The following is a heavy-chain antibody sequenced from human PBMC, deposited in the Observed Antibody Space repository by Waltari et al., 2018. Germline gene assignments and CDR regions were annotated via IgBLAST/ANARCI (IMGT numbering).Heavy chain of an antibody. D-gene: IGHD4-17*01. Sequence: QVQLQQWGAGLLKHSETLSLTCAVYGGSFSGYYWSWISQPPGKGLGWMGEINHSGSTNYNRSLKSRVTISVDTSKNQFALKLRSVTAADPAVYYCARWYRGDYARAESFQHWGQGTLVTVSS. CDR1: GGSFSGYY. V-gene: IGHV4-34*01. CDR3: ARWYRGDYARAESFQH. J-gene: IGHJ1*01. CDR2: INHSGST.